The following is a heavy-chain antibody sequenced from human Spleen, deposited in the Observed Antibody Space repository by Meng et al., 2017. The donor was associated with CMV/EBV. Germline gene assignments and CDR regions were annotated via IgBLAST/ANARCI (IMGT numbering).Heavy chain of an antibody. CDR1: GGFFKSYY. CDR2: IYYSGST. V-gene: IGHV4-59*08. Sequence: SETLSLTCTVSGGFFKSYYWSWIRQPPGKGLEWIGYIYYSGSTDYNPSLKSRVTISLDTSMSQFSLKLSSVTATDTAVYYCARVVRGLVHYLYYYAMDVWGQGTSVTVSS. J-gene: IGHJ6*02. D-gene: IGHD3-10*01. CDR3: ARVVRGLVHYLYYYAMDV.